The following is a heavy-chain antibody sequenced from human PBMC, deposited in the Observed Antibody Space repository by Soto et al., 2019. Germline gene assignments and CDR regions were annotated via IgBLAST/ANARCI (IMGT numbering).Heavy chain of an antibody. Sequence: QVQLVESGGGLVKPGGSLRLSCAAAGFIFSDYYMSWIRQAPGKGLEWVSYISNSASTTYYADSVKGRFTISRDNAKNSLYLQMNSLRAEDTAVYYCARDRSVGGGMDVWGQGTTVTVSS. D-gene: IGHD6-19*01. V-gene: IGHV3-11*01. CDR2: ISNSASTT. J-gene: IGHJ6*02. CDR3: ARDRSVGGGMDV. CDR1: GFIFSDYY.